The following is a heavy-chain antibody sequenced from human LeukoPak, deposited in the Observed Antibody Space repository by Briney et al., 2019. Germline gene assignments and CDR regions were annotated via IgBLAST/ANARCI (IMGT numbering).Heavy chain of an antibody. Sequence: GGSLRLSCAASGFIFTNYFMSWVRQAPGKGLGWVASIKHDGSEKYYVDSVRGRFTISRDNTMNSLYLQMSSLRAEDTAVYYCATDRGWRTSGYYLYYFEYWGQGTLVTFSS. CDR2: IKHDGSEK. D-gene: IGHD3-3*01. CDR1: GFIFTNYF. CDR3: ATDRGWRTSGYYLYYFEY. J-gene: IGHJ4*02. V-gene: IGHV3-7*01.